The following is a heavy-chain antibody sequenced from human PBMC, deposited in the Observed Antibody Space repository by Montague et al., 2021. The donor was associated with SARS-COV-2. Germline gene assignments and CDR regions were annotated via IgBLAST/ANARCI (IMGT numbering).Heavy chain of an antibody. CDR3: ARVRGLTIFGVVGPFDY. J-gene: IGHJ4*02. V-gene: IGHV4-31*03. CDR1: GGSISSGGYY. Sequence: TLSLTCTVSGGSISSGGYYWGWIRQHPGKGLEWIGYIYYSGSTYYNPTLKSRVTISVDTPKNQFSLKLSSVTASDTAVYYCARVRGLTIFGVVGPFDYWGQGTLVTVSS. CDR2: IYYSGST. D-gene: IGHD3-3*01.